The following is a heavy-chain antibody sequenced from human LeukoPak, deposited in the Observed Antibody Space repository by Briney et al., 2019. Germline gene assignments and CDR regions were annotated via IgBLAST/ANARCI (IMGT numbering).Heavy chain of an antibody. Sequence: GGSLRLSCAASGFTFNNYVMNWVRQAPGKGLEWVSGISGSGGSAYYADSVKGRFTISRDNSKNTLYLQMNSLRAEDTAVYYCAKGEVYFDYWGQGTLVTVSS. CDR3: AKGEVYFDY. V-gene: IGHV3-23*01. D-gene: IGHD6-6*01. CDR1: GFTFNNYV. CDR2: ISGSGGSA. J-gene: IGHJ4*02.